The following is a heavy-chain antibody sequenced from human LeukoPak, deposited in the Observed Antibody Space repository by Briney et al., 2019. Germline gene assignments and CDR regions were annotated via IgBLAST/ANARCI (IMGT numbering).Heavy chain of an antibody. Sequence: GGSLRLSCAASGFTFDDYAMHWVRQAPGKGLEWVSGISWNSGSIGYADSVKGRFTISRDNAKNSLYLQMNSLRAEDTALHYCAKGREDYYDSSGYYSFDYWGQGTLVTVSS. CDR3: AKGREDYYDSSGYYSFDY. D-gene: IGHD3-22*01. V-gene: IGHV3-9*01. CDR2: ISWNSGSI. CDR1: GFTFDDYA. J-gene: IGHJ4*02.